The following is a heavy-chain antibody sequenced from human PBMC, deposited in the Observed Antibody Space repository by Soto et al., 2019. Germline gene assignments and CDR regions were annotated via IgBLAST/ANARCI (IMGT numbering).Heavy chain of an antibody. CDR2: MNPNSGNT. CDR1: GYTFTSYD. V-gene: IGHV1-8*01. J-gene: IGHJ6*03. CDR3: ARGRSPPFYYYMDV. Sequence: ASVKVSCKASGYTFTSYDINWVRQATGQGLEWMGWMNPNSGNTGYAQKFQGRVTMTRNTSISTAYMELSSLGSEDTAVYYCARGRSPPFYYYMDVWGKGTTVTVSS.